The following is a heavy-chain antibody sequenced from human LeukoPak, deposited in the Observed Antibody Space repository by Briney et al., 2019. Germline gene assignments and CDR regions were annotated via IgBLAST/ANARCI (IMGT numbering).Heavy chain of an antibody. CDR1: ECTFDDYA. CDR3: AKDIGDGYNAFDY. D-gene: IGHD5-24*01. J-gene: IGHJ4*02. Sequence: GGSLRLSCAAAECTFDDYAMCWVRLAPGNGLEWVSGISGNSGSIGYADSVKGRFTISRDNAKNSLYLQMNSLRAEDTALYYCAKDIGDGYNAFDYWGQGTLVTVSS. V-gene: IGHV3-9*01. CDR2: ISGNSGSI.